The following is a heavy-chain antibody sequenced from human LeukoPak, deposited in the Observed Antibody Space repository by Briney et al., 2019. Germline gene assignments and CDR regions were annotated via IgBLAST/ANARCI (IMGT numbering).Heavy chain of an antibody. CDR2: ISRSSRTI. J-gene: IGHJ4*02. CDR3: AREPVEMATVDF. D-gene: IGHD5-24*01. V-gene: IGHV3-48*01. CDR1: GFTLSSYN. Sequence: PGGSLRLSCEASGFTLSSYNMNWVRQAPGEGLEWVSYISRSSRTIYYADSVKGRFTISRDNAKNSVYLQMNSLRAEDTAVYYCAREPVEMATVDFWGQGTLVTVSS.